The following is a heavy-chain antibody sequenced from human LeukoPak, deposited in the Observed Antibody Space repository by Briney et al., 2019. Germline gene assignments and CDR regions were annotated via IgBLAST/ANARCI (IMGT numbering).Heavy chain of an antibody. CDR3: ARGTVTTPTYYYYMDV. V-gene: IGHV1-69*13. D-gene: IGHD4-11*01. CDR2: IIPIFGTA. Sequence: SVKVSCKASGGTFSSYAISWVRQAPGQGLEWMGGIIPIFGTANYAQKFQGRVTITADESTSTAYMELSSLRSEDTAVYYCARGTVTTPTYYYYMDVWGKGTTVTVSS. CDR1: GGTFSSYA. J-gene: IGHJ6*03.